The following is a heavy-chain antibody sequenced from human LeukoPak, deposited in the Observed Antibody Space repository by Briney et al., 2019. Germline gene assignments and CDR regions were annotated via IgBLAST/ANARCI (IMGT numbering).Heavy chain of an antibody. V-gene: IGHV1-69*13. D-gene: IGHD2-15*01. J-gene: IGHJ4*02. CDR1: GGTFSSYA. CDR3: AREGPYCSGGSCYYYFDY. Sequence: ASVKVSCKASGGTFSSYAFSWVRKAPGQGLEWMGGIVPIFGTANYAQKFQGRVTITADESTSTAYMELSSLRSEDTAVYYCAREGPYCSGGSCYYYFDYWGQGTLVTVSS. CDR2: IVPIFGTA.